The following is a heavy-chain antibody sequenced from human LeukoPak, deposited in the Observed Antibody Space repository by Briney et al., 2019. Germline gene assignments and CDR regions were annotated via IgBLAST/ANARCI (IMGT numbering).Heavy chain of an antibody. D-gene: IGHD6-6*01. CDR1: GYTFTSYY. Sequence: ASVKVSCKASGYTFTSYYMHWVRQAPGQGLEWMGIINPSGGSTSYAQKFQGRVTMTRGTSTSTVYMELSSLRSEDTAVYYCASIEDSSSSTFYYGMDVWGQGTTVTVSS. CDR2: INPSGGST. J-gene: IGHJ6*02. V-gene: IGHV1-46*01. CDR3: ASIEDSSSSTFYYGMDV.